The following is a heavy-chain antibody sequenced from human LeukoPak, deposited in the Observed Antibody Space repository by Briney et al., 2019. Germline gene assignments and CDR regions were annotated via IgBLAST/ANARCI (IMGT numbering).Heavy chain of an antibody. CDR2: INSDGSST. CDR1: GFIFSNYW. J-gene: IGHJ4*02. V-gene: IGHV3-74*01. Sequence: PGGSLRLSCAASGFIFSNYWMHWVRQAPGKGLEWVSRINSDGSSTSYADSVKGRFTISRDNAKNTVYLQMNSLRAEDTAVYYCATSRTFDYWGQGTLVTVSS. CDR3: ATSRTFDY.